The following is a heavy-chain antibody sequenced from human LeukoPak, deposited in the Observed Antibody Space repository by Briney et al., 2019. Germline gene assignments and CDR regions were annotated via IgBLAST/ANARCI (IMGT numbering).Heavy chain of an antibody. V-gene: IGHV4-39*01. J-gene: IGHJ4*02. D-gene: IGHD5-24*01. CDR1: GGSISSCSYY. CDR2: IYYSGGT. CDR3: ARQIRDGYNGDFDY. Sequence: EPLSLPCTVSGGSISSCSYYWGWIRQPPGKGLEWIGSIYYSGGTYYNPSLKSRVTISVDTSKNQFSLKLSSVTAADTAVYYCARQIRDGYNGDFDYWGQGTLVTVSS.